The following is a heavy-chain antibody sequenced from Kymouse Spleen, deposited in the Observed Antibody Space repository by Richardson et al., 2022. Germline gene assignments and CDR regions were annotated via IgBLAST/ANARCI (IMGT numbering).Heavy chain of an antibody. D-gene: IGHD3-9*01. CDR1: GFTFSSYW. V-gene: IGHV3-7*01. CDR3: ARHFYDILTGYYYFDY. Sequence: EVQLVESGGGLVQPGGSLRLSCAASGFTFSSYWMSWVRQAPGKGLEWVANIKQDGSEKYYVDSVKGRFTISRDNAKNSLYLQMNSLRAEDTAVYYCARHFYDILTGYYYFDYWGQGTLVTVSS. CDR2: IKQDGSEK. J-gene: IGHJ4*02.